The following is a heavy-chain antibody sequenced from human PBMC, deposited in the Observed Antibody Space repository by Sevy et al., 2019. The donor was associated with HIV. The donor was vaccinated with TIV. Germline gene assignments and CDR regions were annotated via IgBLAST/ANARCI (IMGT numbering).Heavy chain of an antibody. D-gene: IGHD2-21*01. CDR2: IYYSGST. Sequence: SESLSLTCTVSGGSISSYYWSWIRQPPGKGLEWFGYIYYSGSTNYNPSLKSRVTISVDTSKNQYSLKLSSVTAADTAVYYCATAIFGSSGLLFRGGYFDYWGQGTLVTVSS. V-gene: IGHV4-59*01. CDR1: GGSISSYY. CDR3: ATAIFGSSGLLFRGGYFDY. J-gene: IGHJ4*02.